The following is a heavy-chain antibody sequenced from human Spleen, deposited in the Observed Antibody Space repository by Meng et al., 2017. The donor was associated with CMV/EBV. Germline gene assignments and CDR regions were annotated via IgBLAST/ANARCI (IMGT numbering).Heavy chain of an antibody. CDR2: IYYSGST. CDR1: GGSISSSSYY. CDR3: ARDLLYYFDY. Sequence: QLQLQEAGPGLVKPSETLSLTCTVSGGSISSSSYYWGWIRQPPGKGLEWIGSIYYSGSTYYNPSLKSRVTISVDTSKNQFSLKLSSVTAADTAVYYCARDLLYYFDYWGQGTLVTVSS. J-gene: IGHJ4*02. V-gene: IGHV4-39*07.